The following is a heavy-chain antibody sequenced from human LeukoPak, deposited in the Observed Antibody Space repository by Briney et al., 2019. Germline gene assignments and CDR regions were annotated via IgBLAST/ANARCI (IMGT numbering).Heavy chain of an antibody. V-gene: IGHV3-33*01. CDR3: ARDPRHIVVVTATDYYYYYGMDV. CDR1: GFTFSSYG. J-gene: IGHJ6*02. D-gene: IGHD2-21*02. Sequence: GRSLRLSCAASGFTFSSYGMHWVRQAPGKGLEWVAVICYDGSNKYYADSVKGRFTISRDNSKNTLYLQMNSLRAEDTAVYYCARDPRHIVVVTATDYYYYYGMDVWGQGTTVTVSS. CDR2: ICYDGSNK.